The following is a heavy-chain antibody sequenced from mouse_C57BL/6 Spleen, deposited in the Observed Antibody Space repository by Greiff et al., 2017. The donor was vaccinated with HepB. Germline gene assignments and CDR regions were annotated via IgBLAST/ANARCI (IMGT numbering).Heavy chain of an antibody. D-gene: IGHD2-4*01. CDR1: GFTFSDYG. CDR3: AREGGLRRAWFAY. J-gene: IGHJ3*01. CDR2: ISSGSSTI. Sequence: EVQGVESGGGLVKPGGSLKLSCAASGFTFSDYGMHWVRQAPEKGLEWVAYISSGSSTIYYADTVKGRFTISRDNAKNTLFLQMTSLRSEDTAMYYCAREGGLRRAWFAYWGQGTLVTVSA. V-gene: IGHV5-17*01.